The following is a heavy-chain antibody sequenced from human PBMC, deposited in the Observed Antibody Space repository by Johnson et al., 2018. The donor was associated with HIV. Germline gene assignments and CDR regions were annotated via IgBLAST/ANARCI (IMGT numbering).Heavy chain of an antibody. CDR3: ARDQGNYYDSSGKPKRAFEI. CDR1: GFTFSSYA. CDR2: ISYDGSNK. D-gene: IGHD3-22*01. V-gene: IGHV3-30-3*01. Sequence: VQLVESGGGVVQPGRSLRLSCAASGFTFSSYAMHWVRQAPGKGLEWVAVISYDGSNKYYADSVKGRFTISRDKSKNTLYLQMNSLRAEDTAVYYCARDQGNYYDSSGKPKRAFEIWGQGTMVTVSS. J-gene: IGHJ3*02.